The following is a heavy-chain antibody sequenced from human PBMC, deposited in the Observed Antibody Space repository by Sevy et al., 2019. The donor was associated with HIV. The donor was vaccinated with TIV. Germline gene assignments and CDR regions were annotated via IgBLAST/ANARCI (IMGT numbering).Heavy chain of an antibody. CDR1: GDSINNGDYY. D-gene: IGHD4-4*01. Sequence: SETLSLTCTVSGDSINNGDYYWSWIRQHPGKGPEWIGKIYYTGTTYYNPSLKSRLRISVERSENTLSLSLRSVTAADTAVYYCARTTVTTLSSARNNWFDPWGQGTLVTVSS. J-gene: IGHJ5*02. CDR3: ARTTVTTLSSARNNWFDP. CDR2: IYYTGTT. V-gene: IGHV4-31*03.